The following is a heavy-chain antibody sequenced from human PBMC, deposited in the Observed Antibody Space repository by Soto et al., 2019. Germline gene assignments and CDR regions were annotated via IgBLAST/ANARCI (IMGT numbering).Heavy chain of an antibody. Sequence: ASVKVSCKASGYTFIDYGITWGRQAPGQGLEWMGWISISSANTHYEESLQGRVTMTSDKTNTAYMELWRLRSDDSAMYYCATSYTYGSYWSFDLWRRGTLVTVSS. CDR2: ISISSANT. CDR3: ATSYTYGSYWSFDL. V-gene: IGHV1-18*04. D-gene: IGHD5-18*01. J-gene: IGHJ2*01. CDR1: GYTFIDYG.